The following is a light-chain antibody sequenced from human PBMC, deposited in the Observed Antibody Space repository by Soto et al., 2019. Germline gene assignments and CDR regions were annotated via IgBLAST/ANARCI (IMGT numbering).Light chain of an antibody. CDR3: QQYTSWT. CDR1: QSISSW. CDR2: KAS. J-gene: IGKJ1*01. Sequence: DIQMTQSPSTLSASVGDRVTITCRASQSISSWLAWYQQKPGKAPKLLIYKASSLESGVPSRFSGSGSGTEFTLTISSLQPDDFPTYYCQQYTSWTFGQGTTVEIK. V-gene: IGKV1-5*03.